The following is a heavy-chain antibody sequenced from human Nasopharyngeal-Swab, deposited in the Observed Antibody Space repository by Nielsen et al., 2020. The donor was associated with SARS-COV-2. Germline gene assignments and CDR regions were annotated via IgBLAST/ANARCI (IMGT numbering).Heavy chain of an antibody. CDR3: ARGFWGRTTGTTRYDAFDI. J-gene: IGHJ3*02. Sequence: WARQAPGQGLEGMGGIIPIFGTANNAQKVQGRVTITADESTSTAYMELSSLRSEDTAVYYCARGFWGRTTGTTRYDAFDIWGQGTMVTVSS. V-gene: IGHV1-69*01. CDR2: IIPIFGTA. D-gene: IGHD1-1*01.